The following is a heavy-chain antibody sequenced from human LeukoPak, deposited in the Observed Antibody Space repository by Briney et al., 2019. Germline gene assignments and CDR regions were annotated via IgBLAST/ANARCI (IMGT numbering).Heavy chain of an antibody. J-gene: IGHJ3*02. CDR1: GGSISSGGYS. V-gene: IGHV4-30-4*07. Sequence: PSETLSLTCAVSGGSISSGGYSWSWIRQPPGKGLEWIGYIYYSGSTYYNPSLKSRVTISVDTSKNQFSLKLSSVTAADTAVYYCARGRRYLGRAFDIWGQGTMVTVSS. D-gene: IGHD3-9*01. CDR2: IYYSGST. CDR3: ARGRRYLGRAFDI.